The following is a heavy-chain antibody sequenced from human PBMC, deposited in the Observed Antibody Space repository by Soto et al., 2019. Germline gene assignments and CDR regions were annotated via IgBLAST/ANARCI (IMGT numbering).Heavy chain of an antibody. CDR2: IIPIFGTA. J-gene: IGHJ4*02. D-gene: IGHD3-22*01. CDR3: ARGGWVAGTDRGCVDY. Sequence: QVQLVQSGAEVKKPGSSVKVSCKASGGTFSSYAISWVRQAPGQGLEWMGGIIPIFGTANYAQKFQGRVTSTADESTSAAYMEQSSPSSENTAVYYGARGGWVAGTDRGCVDYWGPGTLVTVS. V-gene: IGHV1-69*12. CDR1: GGTFSSYA.